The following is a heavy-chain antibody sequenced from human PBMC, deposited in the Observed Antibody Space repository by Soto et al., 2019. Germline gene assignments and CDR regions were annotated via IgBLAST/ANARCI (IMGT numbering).Heavy chain of an antibody. CDR1: GFSLSTSRVG. CDR3: AHTSGGGNSACFDY. Sequence: QITLKESGPTLVKPTQTLTLTCTFSGFSLSTSRVGVGWIRQPPGKALEWLALIYWDDDKRYSPSLKNRLTITKHTPKNQLVLTMTNTGPVDTATYYCAHTSGGGNSACFDYWGQGTLVTVSS. D-gene: IGHD2-21*02. CDR2: IYWDDDK. V-gene: IGHV2-5*02. J-gene: IGHJ4*02.